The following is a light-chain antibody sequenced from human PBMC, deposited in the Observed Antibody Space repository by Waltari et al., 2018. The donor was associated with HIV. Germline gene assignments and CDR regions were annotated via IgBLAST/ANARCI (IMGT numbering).Light chain of an antibody. Sequence: QSALTQPPSASGPPGQSVTISCTGTSNDVGRSDFVSWYQLRPGNVHKLMIYEVTKRPSGVAVRFSGSKSGNTASLTVSGLQNDDEADYYCSSYAANNTFVIFGGGTKLTVL. CDR1: SNDVGRSDF. CDR3: SSYAANNTFVI. CDR2: EVT. V-gene: IGLV2-8*01. J-gene: IGLJ2*01.